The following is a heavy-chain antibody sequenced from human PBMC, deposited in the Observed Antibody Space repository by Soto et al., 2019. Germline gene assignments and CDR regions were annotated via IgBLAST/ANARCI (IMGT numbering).Heavy chain of an antibody. Sequence: SETLSLTCTVSGGSISSSSYYWGWIRQPPGKGLEWIGSIYYSGSTYYNPSLKSRVTISVDTSKNQFSLKLSSVTAADTAVYYCASIGYCSSTSCYDPLYYYYYYGMDVWGQGTTVTVSS. D-gene: IGHD2-2*01. V-gene: IGHV4-39*01. J-gene: IGHJ6*02. CDR1: GGSISSSSYY. CDR3: ASIGYCSSTSCYDPLYYYYYYGMDV. CDR2: IYYSGST.